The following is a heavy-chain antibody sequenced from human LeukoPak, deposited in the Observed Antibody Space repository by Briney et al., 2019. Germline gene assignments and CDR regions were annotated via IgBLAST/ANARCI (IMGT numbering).Heavy chain of an antibody. CDR2: IYHSGST. D-gene: IGHD2-2*01. CDR1: GGSISNSNW. Sequence: SETLSLTCAVSGGSISNSNWWSWVRQPPGKGLEWIGEIYHSGSTNYNPSLKSRVTISVDKSKNQFSLKLSSVTAADTAVYYCARGGSTSWDGYYYYMDVWGKGTTVTVSS. J-gene: IGHJ6*03. V-gene: IGHV4-4*02. CDR3: ARGGSTSWDGYYYYMDV.